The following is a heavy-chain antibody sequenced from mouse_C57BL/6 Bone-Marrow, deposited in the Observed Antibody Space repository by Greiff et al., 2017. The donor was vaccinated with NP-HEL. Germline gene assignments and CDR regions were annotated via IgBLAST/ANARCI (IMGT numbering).Heavy chain of an antibody. CDR1: GYSFTSDY. J-gene: IGHJ1*03. CDR2: ISYSGST. D-gene: IGHD3-3*01. Sequence: EVQVEESGPGLAKPSPSLSLSCSVSGYSFTSDYWNWIRKFPGNKLEYMGYISYSGSTSYNPSLKSRHSITRDTSKNQYYLQLNSVTTEYTAADYCARRAVGWDFDGRGTGTTVTVSA. V-gene: IGHV3-8*01. CDR3: ARRAVGWDFDG.